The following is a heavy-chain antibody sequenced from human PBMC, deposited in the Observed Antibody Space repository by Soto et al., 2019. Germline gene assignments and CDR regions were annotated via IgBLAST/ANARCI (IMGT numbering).Heavy chain of an antibody. CDR3: SGSYSYYGMDV. CDR2: INAGNGNT. CDR1: GYTFTSYA. J-gene: IGHJ6*02. V-gene: IGHV1-3*05. Sequence: QVQLVQSGAEEKKPGASVKVSCKASGYTFTSYAMHWVRQAPGQRLEWMGWINAGNGNTKYSQKSQGRVTITRDTSASTAYMELSSLRSEDTAVYYCSGSYSYYGMDVWGQGTTVTVSS. D-gene: IGHD3-10*01.